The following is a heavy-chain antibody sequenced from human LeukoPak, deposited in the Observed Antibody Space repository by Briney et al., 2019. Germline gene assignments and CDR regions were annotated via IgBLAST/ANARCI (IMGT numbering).Heavy chain of an antibody. D-gene: IGHD6-19*01. CDR2: IWYDGSNK. V-gene: IGHV3-33*06. Sequence: GGSPRLSCAASGFTFSSYGMHWVRQAPGKGLEWVAVIWYDGSNKYYADSVKGRFTISRDNSKSTLYLQMNSLRAEDTAVYYCAKDRYSSGWYEIDYWGLGILVTVSS. CDR3: AKDRYSSGWYEIDY. CDR1: GFTFSSYG. J-gene: IGHJ4*02.